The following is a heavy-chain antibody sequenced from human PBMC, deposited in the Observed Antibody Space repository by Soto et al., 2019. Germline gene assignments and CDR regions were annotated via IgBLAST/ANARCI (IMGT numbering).Heavy chain of an antibody. CDR3: ARVNSSRMVITENWFDP. CDR2: IYYSGST. D-gene: IGHD3-22*01. V-gene: IGHV4-31*03. Sequence: PSETLSLTCTVSGGSISSGGYYWSWIRQHPGKGLEWIGYIYYSGSTYYNPSLKSRVTISVDTSKNQFSLKLSSVTAADTAVYYCARVNSSRMVITENWFDPWGQGTLVTSPQ. CDR1: GGSISSGGYY. J-gene: IGHJ5*02.